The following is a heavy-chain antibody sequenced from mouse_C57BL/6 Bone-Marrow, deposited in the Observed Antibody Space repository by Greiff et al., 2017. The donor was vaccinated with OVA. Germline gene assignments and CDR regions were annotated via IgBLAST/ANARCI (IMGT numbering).Heavy chain of an antibody. CDR2: IYPGDGDT. CDR3: ARDDGYPSMDY. CDR1: GYAFSSYW. D-gene: IGHD2-3*01. V-gene: IGHV1-80*01. Sequence: VKVVESGAELVKPGASVKISCKASGYAFSSYWMNWVKQRPGKGLEWIGQIYPGDGDTNYNGKFKGKATLTADKSSSTAYMQLSSLTSEDSAVYFCARDDGYPSMDYWGQGTSVTVSS. J-gene: IGHJ4*01.